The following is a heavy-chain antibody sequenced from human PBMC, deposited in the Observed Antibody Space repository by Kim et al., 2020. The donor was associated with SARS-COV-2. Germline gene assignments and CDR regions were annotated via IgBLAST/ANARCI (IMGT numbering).Heavy chain of an antibody. D-gene: IGHD3-10*01. Sequence: GGSLRLSCAASGFTFGTYWMTWVRQTPGKGLEWVANIKQDGSETHYVDSVKGRFTISRDNAKNSLYLQMNSLRTEDTAVYYCLRGGWYFGCWGQGTLVTVSS. V-gene: IGHV3-7*01. CDR3: LRGGWYFGC. J-gene: IGHJ4*02. CDR2: IKQDGSET. CDR1: GFTFGTYW.